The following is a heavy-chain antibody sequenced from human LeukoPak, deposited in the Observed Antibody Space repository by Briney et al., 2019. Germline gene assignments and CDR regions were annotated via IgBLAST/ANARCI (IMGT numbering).Heavy chain of an antibody. CDR1: GGSISSYY. D-gene: IGHD2-15*01. V-gene: IGHV4-59*01. Sequence: SETLSLTCTVSGGSISSYYWSWIRQPPGKELEWIGYIYYSGSTNYNPSLKSRVTISVETSKNQFSLKLISVTAADTAVYYCASLGYCSGGSCYGLHYWGQGILVTVSS. CDR2: IYYSGST. J-gene: IGHJ4*02. CDR3: ASLGYCSGGSCYGLHY.